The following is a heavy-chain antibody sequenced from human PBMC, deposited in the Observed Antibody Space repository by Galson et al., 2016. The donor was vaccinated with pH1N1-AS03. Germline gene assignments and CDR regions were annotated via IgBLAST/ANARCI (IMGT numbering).Heavy chain of an antibody. V-gene: IGHV3-48*03. CDR3: TRDGTDTYFDFDF. D-gene: IGHD2/OR15-2a*01. Sequence: SLRLSCAVSGFAFRSHSMNWVRQAPGKGLEWISYITGVGVTMYGDSVRGRFVLSRDNAKNSVSLQMNSLRAEDTAIYYCTRDGTDTYFDFDFWGQGTLVTVSS. CDR1: GFAFRSHS. CDR2: ITGVGVT. J-gene: IGHJ4*02.